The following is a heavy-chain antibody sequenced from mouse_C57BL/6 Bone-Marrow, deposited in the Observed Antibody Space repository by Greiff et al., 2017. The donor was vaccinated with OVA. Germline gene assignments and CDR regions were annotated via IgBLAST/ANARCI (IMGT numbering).Heavy chain of an antibody. V-gene: IGHV1-69*01. D-gene: IGHD2-14*01. J-gene: IGHJ3*01. CDR2: IDPSDSYT. CDR1: GYTFTSYW. Sequence: QVQLQQPGAELVMPGASVKLSCKASGYTFTSYWMHWVKQRPGQGLEWIGEIDPSDSYTNYNQKFKGKSTLTVDKSSSTAYMQLSSLTSEDSAVYYCARRVRDWFAYWGQGTLVTVSA. CDR3: ARRVRDWFAY.